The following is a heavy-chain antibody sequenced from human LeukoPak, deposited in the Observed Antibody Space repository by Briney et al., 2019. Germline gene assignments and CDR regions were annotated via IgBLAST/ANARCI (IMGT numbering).Heavy chain of an antibody. V-gene: IGHV7-4-1*02. D-gene: IGHD3-10*01. J-gene: IGHJ6*03. CDR2: INTNTGNP. CDR3: ARGWYMVRGVIITDYYYYMDV. CDR1: GYTFTSYA. Sequence: ASVKVSCKASGYTFTSYAMNWVRQAPGQGLEWMGWINTNTGNPTYAQGFTGRVVFSLDTSVSTAYLQISSLKAEDTAVYYCARGWYMVRGVIITDYYYYMDVWGKGTTVIISS.